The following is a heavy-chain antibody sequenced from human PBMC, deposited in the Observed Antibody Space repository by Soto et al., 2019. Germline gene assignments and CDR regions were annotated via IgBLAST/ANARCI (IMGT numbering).Heavy chain of an antibody. D-gene: IGHD2-15*01. CDR2: IVVGSGNT. J-gene: IGHJ6*02. CDR1: GFTFTSSA. CDR3: AADYCSGGSCYSGYYYGMDV. Sequence: SVKVSCKASGFTFTSSAVQWVRQARGQRLEWIGWIVVGSGNTNYAQKFQERVTITRDMSTSTAYMELSSLRSEDTAVYYCAADYCSGGSCYSGYYYGMDVWGQGTTVTV. V-gene: IGHV1-58*01.